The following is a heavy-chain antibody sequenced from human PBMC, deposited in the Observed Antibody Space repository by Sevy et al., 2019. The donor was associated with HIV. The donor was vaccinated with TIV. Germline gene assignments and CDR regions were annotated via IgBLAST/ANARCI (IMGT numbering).Heavy chain of an antibody. CDR3: AGQVGGTVMAIFDY. CDR2: IRSKGNSFAT. J-gene: IGHJ4*02. V-gene: IGHV3-73*01. D-gene: IGHD1-26*01. CDR1: GFAFRGSA. Sequence: GGSLRLSCAASGFAFRGSAIHWVRQASGKGLEGIGRIRSKGNSFATDYVPSVEGRFIISRNDSKKTAYLQMSSRKIDDTAVYYCAGQVGGTVMAIFDYWGQGTLVTVSS.